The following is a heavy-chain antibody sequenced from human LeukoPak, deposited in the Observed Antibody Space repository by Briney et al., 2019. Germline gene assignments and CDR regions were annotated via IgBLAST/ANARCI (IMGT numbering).Heavy chain of an antibody. Sequence: ASETLSLTCTVSGGSISSYYWSWIRQPPGKGLEWIGYIYYSGSTNYNPSLKSRVTISIDTSKNQFSLKLSSVTAADTAVYYCARRGVWGSYRYFDYWGQGTLVTVSS. V-gene: IGHV4-59*01. CDR2: IYYSGST. CDR3: ARRGVWGSYRYFDY. J-gene: IGHJ4*02. D-gene: IGHD3-16*02. CDR1: GGSISSYY.